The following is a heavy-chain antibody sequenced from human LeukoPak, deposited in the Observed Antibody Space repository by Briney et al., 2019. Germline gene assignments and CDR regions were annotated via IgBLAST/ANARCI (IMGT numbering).Heavy chain of an antibody. V-gene: IGHV3-33*01. Sequence: GSPLRLSCVASGFTLSSFGMHWVRQTPGKGLEWVSFIWFDGSEKYYADSVKGRFTISRDNSKNTLTLQMNSLSVEDTAVYHCARTFDSSGYDYRHYFDYWGQGALVTVSS. CDR3: ARTFDSSGYDYRHYFDY. CDR2: IWFDGSEK. D-gene: IGHD3-22*01. J-gene: IGHJ4*02. CDR1: GFTLSSFG.